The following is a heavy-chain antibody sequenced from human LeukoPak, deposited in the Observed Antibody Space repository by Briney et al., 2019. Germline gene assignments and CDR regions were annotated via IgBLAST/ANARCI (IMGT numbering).Heavy chain of an antibody. CDR2: ISSSGSYT. D-gene: IGHD4-17*01. V-gene: IGHV3-11*06. CDR1: GFTFSDYY. CDR3: ARNRGDPFYFDY. Sequence: GGSLRLSCAASGFTFSDYYMSWIRQAPGKGLEWVSLISSSGSYTHYADSVKGRFTNSRNNPRNSLYLQMNSLRAEDTAVYYCARNRGDPFYFDYWGQGTLVTVSS. J-gene: IGHJ4*02.